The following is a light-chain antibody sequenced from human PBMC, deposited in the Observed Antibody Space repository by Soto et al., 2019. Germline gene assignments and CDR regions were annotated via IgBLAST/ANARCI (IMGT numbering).Light chain of an antibody. V-gene: IGKV3-20*01. CDR3: QQYGSSRT. Sequence: EIVLTQSPGTLSLSPGERATLSCRASQSVRSSYLAWYQQKPGQAPRLLIYGASSRATGIPDRFSGSGSGTDFTLTISRLEPEDISVYYCQQYGSSRTFGQGTKGEIK. CDR2: GAS. J-gene: IGKJ1*01. CDR1: QSVRSSY.